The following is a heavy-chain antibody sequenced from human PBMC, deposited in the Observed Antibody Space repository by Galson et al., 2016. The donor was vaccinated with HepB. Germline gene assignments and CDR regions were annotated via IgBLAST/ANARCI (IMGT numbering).Heavy chain of an antibody. CDR3: AKDSILDD. V-gene: IGHV3-21*01. J-gene: IGHJ4*02. D-gene: IGHD3-3*01. CDR1: GFTFSHYT. CDR2: ISISSNFI. Sequence: SLRLSCAASGFTFSHYTMNWVRQPPGKGLEWVSSISISSNFIQYADSVKGRFTISRDNAKNSLFLQMSSLRAEDTAIYYCAKDSILDDWGQGILVTVSS.